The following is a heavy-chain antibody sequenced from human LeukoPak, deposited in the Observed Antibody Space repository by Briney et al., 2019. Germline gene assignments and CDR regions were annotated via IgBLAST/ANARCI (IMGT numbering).Heavy chain of an antibody. V-gene: IGHV1-2*02. CDR1: GFPFTGHY. J-gene: IGHJ3*02. CDR3: ARDQTYYYDSSSYVDDALDI. D-gene: IGHD3-22*01. Sequence: ASVSVSCMSSGFPFTGHYMHWVRQAPGQGLEWIGYINPTSGDTYYSETFRGRVTMTRDTSIRTAYMELNRLSSDDTAVYFCARDQTYYYDSSSYVDDALDIWGQGTMVTVFS. CDR2: INPTSGDT.